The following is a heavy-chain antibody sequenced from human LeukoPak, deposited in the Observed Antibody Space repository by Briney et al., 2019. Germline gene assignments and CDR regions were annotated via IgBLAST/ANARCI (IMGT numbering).Heavy chain of an antibody. D-gene: IGHD6-19*01. CDR2: IYSGDSDT. CDR3: ARAPQFSSGWYGPFDY. Sequence: GESLKISCKGSGYYYTNYWIGWIRQMPGKGLEWMGIIYSGDSDTRYSPSFQGQVTISADKSISTAYLQWSSLKASDTAMYYCARAPQFSSGWYGPFDYWGQGSLVTVSS. CDR1: GYYYTNYW. J-gene: IGHJ4*02. V-gene: IGHV5-51*01.